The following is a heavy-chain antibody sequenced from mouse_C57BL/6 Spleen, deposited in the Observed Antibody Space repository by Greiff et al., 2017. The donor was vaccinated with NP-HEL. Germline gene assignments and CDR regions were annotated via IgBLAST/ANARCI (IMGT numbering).Heavy chain of an antibody. V-gene: IGHV5-4*01. D-gene: IGHD1-1*01. CDR3: ARDHYGSSPLAMDY. J-gene: IGHJ4*01. CDR2: ISDGGSYT. CDR1: GFTFSSYA. Sequence: EVKVEESGGGLVKPGGSLKLSCAASGFTFSSYAMSWVRQTPEKRLEWVATISDGGSYTYYPDNVKGRFTISRDNAKNNLYLQMSHLKSEDTAMYYCARDHYGSSPLAMDYWGQGTSVTVSS.